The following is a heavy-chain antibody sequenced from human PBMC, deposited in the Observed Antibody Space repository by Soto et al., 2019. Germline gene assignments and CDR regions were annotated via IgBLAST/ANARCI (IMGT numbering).Heavy chain of an antibody. J-gene: IGHJ4*02. Sequence: PSETLSLTCAVYGGSFSCYYWSWIRQPPGKGLEWIGEINHSGSTNYNPSLKSRVTISVDTSKNQFSLKLSSVTAADTAVYYCARGLGLRYPFDYWGQGTLVTVSS. CDR2: INHSGST. CDR1: GGSFSCYY. CDR3: ARGLGLRYPFDY. V-gene: IGHV4-34*01. D-gene: IGHD4-17*01.